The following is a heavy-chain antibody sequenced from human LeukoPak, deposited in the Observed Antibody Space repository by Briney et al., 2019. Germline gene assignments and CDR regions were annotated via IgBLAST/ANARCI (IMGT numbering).Heavy chain of an antibody. CDR3: ARVGYTGTWYSSPPFDY. D-gene: IGHD6-13*01. J-gene: IGHJ4*02. CDR1: GFTFSSYG. V-gene: IGHV3-66*01. Sequence: GGSVRLSCAASGFTFSSYGMHWVRQPPGKGLEWVSIIYSGGSTYYADSVKGRFTISRDNSKNTLYLQINSLRAEDTAVYYCARVGYTGTWYSSPPFDYWGQGTLVTVSS. CDR2: IYSGGST.